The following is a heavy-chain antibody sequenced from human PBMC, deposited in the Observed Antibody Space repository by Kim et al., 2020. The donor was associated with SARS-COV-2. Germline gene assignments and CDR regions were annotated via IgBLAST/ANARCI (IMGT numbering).Heavy chain of an antibody. V-gene: IGHV3-48*03. CDR2: ISSSGSTI. Sequence: WVSYISSSGSTIFYADSVKGRFTISRDNAKNSLYLQMNSLRDEDTAVYYCARDYALVALVTVVHYGMDVWGQGTTVTVSS. CDR3: ARDYALVALVTVVHYGMDV. D-gene: IGHD2-2*01. J-gene: IGHJ6*02.